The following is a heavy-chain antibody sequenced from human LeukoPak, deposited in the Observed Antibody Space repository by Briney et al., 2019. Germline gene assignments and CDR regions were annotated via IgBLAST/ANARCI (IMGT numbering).Heavy chain of an antibody. V-gene: IGHV4-59*01. CDR3: AGYDFWSGYFDY. CDR2: IYYSGST. J-gene: IGHJ4*02. CDR1: GGSLSSYY. Sequence: SETLSLTCTVSGGSLSSYYWSWIRQPPGKGLEWIGYIYYSGSTNYNPSLKSRVTISVDTSKNQFSLKLSSVTAADTAVYYCAGYDFWSGYFDYWGQGTLVTVSS. D-gene: IGHD3-3*01.